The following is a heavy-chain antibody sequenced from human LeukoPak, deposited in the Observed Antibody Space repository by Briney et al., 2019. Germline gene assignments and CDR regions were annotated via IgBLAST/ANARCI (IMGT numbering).Heavy chain of an antibody. CDR1: GFTFSSYS. Sequence: GGSLRLSCAASGFTFSSYSMNWVRQAPGKGLEWVSSISSSSSYIYYADSVKGRFTISRDNAKNSLYLQMNSLRAEDTAVYYCASPPHYYDSSGSTPWGQGTLVTVSS. J-gene: IGHJ5*02. D-gene: IGHD3-22*01. CDR2: ISSSSSYI. V-gene: IGHV3-21*01. CDR3: ASPPHYYDSSGSTP.